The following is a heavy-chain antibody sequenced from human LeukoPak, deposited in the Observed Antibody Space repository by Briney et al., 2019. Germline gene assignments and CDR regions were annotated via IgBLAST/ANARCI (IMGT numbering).Heavy chain of an antibody. CDR1: EGSGFTLSELS. CDR3: AIFGGNPLNWFDP. J-gene: IGHJ5*02. Sequence: ASVKVSCKVSEGSGFTLSELSIPWVRPAPGKGLEWMGGFHPEQGKTIHAQSFQGRVTMTDDTSTDTAYMELSSLTSEDTAVYYCAIFGGNPLNWFDPWGQGTLVTVSS. D-gene: IGHD4-23*01. CDR2: FHPEQGKT. V-gene: IGHV1-24*01.